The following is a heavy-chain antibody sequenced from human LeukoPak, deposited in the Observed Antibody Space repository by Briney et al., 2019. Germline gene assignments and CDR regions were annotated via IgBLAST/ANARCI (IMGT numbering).Heavy chain of an antibody. V-gene: IGHV3-30-3*01. CDR1: GFTFTNYW. Sequence: GGSLRLSCAASGFTFTNYWMSWVRQAPGKGLEWVAVISYDGSNKYYADSVKGRFTISRDNSKNTLYLQMNSLRAEDTAVYYCARDRERYFDLDAFDIWGQGTMVTVSS. J-gene: IGHJ3*02. CDR3: ARDRERYFDLDAFDI. D-gene: IGHD3-9*01. CDR2: ISYDGSNK.